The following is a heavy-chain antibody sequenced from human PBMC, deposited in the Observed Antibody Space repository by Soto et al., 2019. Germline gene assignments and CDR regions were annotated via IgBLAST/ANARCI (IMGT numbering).Heavy chain of an antibody. V-gene: IGHV4-4*02. Sequence: SETLSLTCAVSGASISSGNWWSWVRQSPGKGLKWLGEIYHIGSTNHNPSLKSRVTISVDKSRNQFSLKLSSMTAADTAVYFCASHRGNTFGPYDYWGQGTQVTVS. CDR2: IYHIGST. CDR3: ASHRGNTFGPYDY. CDR1: GASISSGNW. J-gene: IGHJ4*01. D-gene: IGHD3-16*01.